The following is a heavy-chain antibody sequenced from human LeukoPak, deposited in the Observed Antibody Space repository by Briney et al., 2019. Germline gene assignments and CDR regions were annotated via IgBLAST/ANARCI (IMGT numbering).Heavy chain of an antibody. CDR1: GFTFSSYG. CDR2: IRYDGSNK. Sequence: GGSLRLSCAASGFTFSSYGMHWVRQAPGKGLEWVAFIRYDGSNKYYADSVKGRFTISRDNSKNTLSLQLNSLRAEDTALYYCARDGGELQATYYFDYWGQGTLVTVSS. V-gene: IGHV3-30*02. J-gene: IGHJ4*02. D-gene: IGHD1-26*01. CDR3: ARDGGELQATYYFDY.